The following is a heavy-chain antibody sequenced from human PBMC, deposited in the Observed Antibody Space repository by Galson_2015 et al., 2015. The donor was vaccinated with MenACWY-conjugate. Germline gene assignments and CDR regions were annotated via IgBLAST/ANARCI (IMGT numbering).Heavy chain of an antibody. CDR3: ARLGGNYRTTACFDG. CDR1: GFTFSTYW. V-gene: IGHV3-74*01. Sequence: SLRLSCAASGFTFSTYWMHWVRQAPGKGLVWVSRISSDGRSTNYADSVKGRFTISRDNAKNTLYLQMNSLRAEDTAVYYCARLGGNYRTTACFDGWGQGTLVTVSS. J-gene: IGHJ4*02. CDR2: ISSDGRST. D-gene: IGHD2/OR15-2a*01.